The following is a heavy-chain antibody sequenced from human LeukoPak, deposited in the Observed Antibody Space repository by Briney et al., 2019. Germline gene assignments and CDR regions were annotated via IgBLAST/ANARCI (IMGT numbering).Heavy chain of an antibody. V-gene: IGHV3-23*01. Sequence: GGSLRLSCAASGFTFSSSAMSWVRQAPGKGLEWVSSISGSGSGGSTYYADSVKGRFTISRDNSKNTLYLQMNSLRAEDSAIYYCARDPRGILTGYSNWGQGTLVTVSS. CDR2: ISGSGSGGST. CDR1: GFTFSSSA. J-gene: IGHJ4*02. CDR3: ARDPRGILTGYSN. D-gene: IGHD3-9*01.